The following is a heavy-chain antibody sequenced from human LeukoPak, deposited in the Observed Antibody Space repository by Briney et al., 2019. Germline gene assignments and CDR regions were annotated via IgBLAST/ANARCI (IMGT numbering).Heavy chain of an antibody. J-gene: IGHJ3*02. CDR3: ARVGATVTTYVGFDI. CDR2: MNPNSGNT. V-gene: IGHV1-8*03. CDR1: GYTFTSYD. Sequence: RASVKVSCKASGYTFTSYDINWVRQATGQGLEWMGWMNPNSGNTGYAQKFQGRVTITRNTSISTAYMELSSLRSEDTAVYYCARVGATVTTYVGFDIWGQGTMVTVSS. D-gene: IGHD4-17*01.